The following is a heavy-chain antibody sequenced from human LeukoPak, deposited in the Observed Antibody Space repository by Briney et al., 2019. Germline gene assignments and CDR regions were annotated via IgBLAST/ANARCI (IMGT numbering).Heavy chain of an antibody. J-gene: IGHJ4*02. Sequence: SGGSLRLSCAASGFIFSNYAMYWVRQAPGKGLEWVASIKQDGSEKYYVDSVKGRFTISRDNAKNSLYLQMNSLRAEDTAVYYCARDGGAVQFDYWGQGTLVTVSS. CDR3: ARDGGAVQFDY. V-gene: IGHV3-7*01. CDR2: IKQDGSEK. D-gene: IGHD1-1*01. CDR1: GFIFSNYA.